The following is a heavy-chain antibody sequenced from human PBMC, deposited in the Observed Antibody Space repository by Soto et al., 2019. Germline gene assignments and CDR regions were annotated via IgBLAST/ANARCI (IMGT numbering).Heavy chain of an antibody. V-gene: IGHV4-31*03. CDR1: GGSINSGGYC. J-gene: IGHJ4*02. CDR3: SRGILV. Sequence: QVQLQESGPGLVKPSHTLSLTCTVSGGSINSGGYCWSWIRQHPGKGRDWIGCISYGGSTSYNPSLKSRVTISVDTSKNQFSLKLTSVTAADTAVYYCSRGILVWGQGALITVSS. CDR2: ISYGGST. D-gene: IGHD5-18*01.